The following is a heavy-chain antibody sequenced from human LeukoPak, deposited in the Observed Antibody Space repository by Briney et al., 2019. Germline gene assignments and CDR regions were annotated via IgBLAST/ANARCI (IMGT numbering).Heavy chain of an antibody. J-gene: IGHJ5*02. CDR3: ARDPSFYYGDYGSSALDP. CDR2: INHVGTDT. V-gene: IGHV3-74*01. D-gene: IGHD4-17*01. CDR1: GSTFSSHW. Sequence: PGGSLRLSCEVSGSTFSSHWMHWVRQAPGKGLVWVSRINHVGTDTSYADSVKGRFTISRDNSKNTLYLQMNSLRAEDTAVYYCARDPSFYYGDYGSSALDPWGQGTLVTVSS.